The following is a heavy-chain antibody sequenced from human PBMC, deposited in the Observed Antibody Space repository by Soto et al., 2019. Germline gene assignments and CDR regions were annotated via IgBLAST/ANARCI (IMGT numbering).Heavy chain of an antibody. CDR3: ARGLFGDCSGEDCYEAAFNYYGMDV. V-gene: IGHV1-69*10. CDR1: GGTFGHYA. CDR2: LIPLLTAP. J-gene: IGHJ6*02. D-gene: IGHD2-15*01. Sequence: SVKVSCNASGGTFGHYAISWVPQAPGQGLEWMGGLIPLLTAPHYAQRFQGRLTITADRSTNTAYMELSSLRSDDTAVYFCARGLFGDCSGEDCYEAAFNYYGMDVWG.